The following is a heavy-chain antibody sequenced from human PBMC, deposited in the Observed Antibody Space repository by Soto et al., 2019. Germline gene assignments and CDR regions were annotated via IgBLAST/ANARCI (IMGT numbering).Heavy chain of an antibody. Sequence: EVQLVESGGGLVQPGESLRLSCAASGFTFSNYWMHWVRQAPGKGLVWVSRIDSDWSRINYADFVKGRFTISRDNDKNTGNRQMNSLTAEDTAVYYCVRTSLVVAVATREDLWGQGTLVTVSS. CDR3: VRTSLVVAVATREDL. D-gene: IGHD2-15*01. J-gene: IGHJ4*02. V-gene: IGHV3-74*01. CDR1: GFTFSNYW. CDR2: IDSDWSRI.